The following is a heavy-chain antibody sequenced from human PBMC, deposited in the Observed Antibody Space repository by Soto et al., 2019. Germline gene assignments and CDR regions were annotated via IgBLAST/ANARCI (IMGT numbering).Heavy chain of an antibody. V-gene: IGHV6-1*01. CDR1: GDSVASNSAA. J-gene: IGHJ6*02. D-gene: IGHD3-3*01. CDR3: TTGDTSGPYVNYYYGIDV. CDR2: TYYRSKWYT. Sequence: SQTLSLTCAISGDSVASNSAAWNWIRQSPSRGLEWLGRTYYRSKWYTDYAESVKSRITINPDTSKNQVSLQLKSVTPEDTAVYYCTTGDTSGPYVNYYYGIDVWGQGPMVTVSS.